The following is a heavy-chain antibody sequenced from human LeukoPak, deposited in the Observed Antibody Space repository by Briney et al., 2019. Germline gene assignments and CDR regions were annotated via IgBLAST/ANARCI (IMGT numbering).Heavy chain of an antibody. CDR3: ARAKDFDY. Sequence: ASVKVSCKASGYTFTNHGISWVRQAPGQGLEWMGGISTYNGNTNYAQNFQGRVTMTTDTSTSTAYMELRSLTSDDTAVYYCARAKDFDYWGQGTLVTVSS. CDR1: GYTFTNHG. V-gene: IGHV1-18*01. CDR2: ISTYNGNT. J-gene: IGHJ4*02.